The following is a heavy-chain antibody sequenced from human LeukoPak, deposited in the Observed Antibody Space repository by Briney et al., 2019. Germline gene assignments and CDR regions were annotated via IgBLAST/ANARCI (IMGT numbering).Heavy chain of an antibody. CDR2: INHSGST. CDR1: GGSFSGYY. D-gene: IGHD6-13*01. V-gene: IGHV4-34*01. Sequence: PSETLSLTCAVYGGSFSGYYWSWIRQPPGKGLEWIGEINHSGSTNYNPSLKSRVTISVDTSKNQFSLKLSSVTAADTAVYYCVRGLSYSSSWFQHWGQGTLVTVSS. CDR3: VRGLSYSSSWFQH. J-gene: IGHJ1*01.